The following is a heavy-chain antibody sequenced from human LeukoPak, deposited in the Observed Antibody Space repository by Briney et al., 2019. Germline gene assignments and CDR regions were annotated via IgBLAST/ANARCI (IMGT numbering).Heavy chain of an antibody. CDR1: GFSLSSYW. D-gene: IGHD5-12*01. Sequence: GGSLRLSCTDAGFSLSSYWMGWVRQAPGKGLEWVASVNQDGTEKKYVDSVKGRFTISRDNAKNSHYLQMNSLRAEDTAVHYCARGIVASVVYYYFMDVWGKGTTVTVSS. CDR2: VNQDGTEK. V-gene: IGHV3-7*04. J-gene: IGHJ6*03. CDR3: ARGIVASVVYYYFMDV.